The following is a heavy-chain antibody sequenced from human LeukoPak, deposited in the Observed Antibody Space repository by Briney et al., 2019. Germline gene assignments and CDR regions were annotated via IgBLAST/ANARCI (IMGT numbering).Heavy chain of an antibody. CDR2: INPSGGST. D-gene: IGHD3-10*01. CDR3: ARDRASGSYQVSFCYDLDV. CDR1: GYTFTSYY. Sequence: GASVKVSCKASGYTFTSYYIHWVRQAPRQGLAWMGVINPSGGSTTYAQNFQGRVTMTTDTSTSTVYMELSSLRSEDTAVYYCARDRASGSYQVSFCYDLDVWGLGTTVTVSS. V-gene: IGHV1-46*01. J-gene: IGHJ6*02.